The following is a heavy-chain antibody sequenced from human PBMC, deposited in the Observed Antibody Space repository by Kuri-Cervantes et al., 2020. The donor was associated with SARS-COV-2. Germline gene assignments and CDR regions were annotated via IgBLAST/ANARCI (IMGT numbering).Heavy chain of an antibody. J-gene: IGHJ4*02. CDR3: ARGISYSGYDLDY. V-gene: IGHV3-21*01. CDR1: GFTFSSYS. D-gene: IGHD5-12*01. CDR2: ISSSSSYI. Sequence: GESLKISCAASGFTFSSYSMNWVRQAPGKGLEWVSSISSSSSYIYYADSVKGRFTIPRDNAKNSLYLQMNSLRAEDTAVYYCARGISYSGYDLDYWGQGTLVTVSS.